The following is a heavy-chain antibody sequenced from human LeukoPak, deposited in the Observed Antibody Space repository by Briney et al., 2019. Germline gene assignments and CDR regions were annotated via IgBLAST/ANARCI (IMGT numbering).Heavy chain of an antibody. CDR1: GYTFTSYD. J-gene: IGHJ6*02. D-gene: IGHD3-3*01. CDR3: ARVGLDYDFWSGYYPPHYYYYSMDV. Sequence: ASVKVSCKASGYTFTSYDINWVRQATGQGLEWMGWMNPNSGNTGYAQKFQGRVTMTRNTSISTAYMELSSLRSEDTAVYYCARVGLDYDFWSGYYPPHYYYYSMDVWGQGTTVTVSS. CDR2: MNPNSGNT. V-gene: IGHV1-8*01.